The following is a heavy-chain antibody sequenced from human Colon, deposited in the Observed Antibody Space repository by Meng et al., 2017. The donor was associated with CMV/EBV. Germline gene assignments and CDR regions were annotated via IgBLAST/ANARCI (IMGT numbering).Heavy chain of an antibody. J-gene: IGHJ6*02. D-gene: IGHD3-9*01. CDR2: IYPGDSDT. V-gene: IGHV5-51*01. CDR3: ARAAYYDILTGYYSDDFYGMDV. Sequence: KVSCKSSGYSFATYWIAWVRQMPGEGLEWMGTIYPGDSDTRYSPSFQGQVTISADNSITTAYLQWSRLKASDTAMYYCARAAYYDILTGYYSDDFYGMDVWGQGTTVTVSS. CDR1: GYSFATYW.